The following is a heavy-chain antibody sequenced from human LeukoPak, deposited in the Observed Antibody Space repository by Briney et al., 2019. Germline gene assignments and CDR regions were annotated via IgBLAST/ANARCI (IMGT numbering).Heavy chain of an antibody. D-gene: IGHD1-26*01. CDR2: IRSKVNSYAT. CDR1: GFTLSGST. Sequence: DPGGSLRLSCVASGFTLSGSTMHWVRQASGEGLEWVGRIRSKVNSYATAYAASVEGRFTISRDDSKSTTYLQMNSLKTEDTAVYYCTGELLGYWGQGILVTVSS. CDR3: TGELLGY. V-gene: IGHV3-73*01. J-gene: IGHJ4*02.